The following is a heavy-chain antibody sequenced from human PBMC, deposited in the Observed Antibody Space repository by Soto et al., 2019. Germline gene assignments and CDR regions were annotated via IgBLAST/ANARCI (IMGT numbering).Heavy chain of an antibody. V-gene: IGHV1-2*04. J-gene: IGHJ4*02. Sequence: QVQLVQSGAEVKKPGASVKVSCKASGYTFTGYSMHWVRQDPGQGLEWIGWINPNSGGTNYAQKFQGWVTMTRDTPISPAYRERGRVRSDDTAVYYCASSWRGVDYYDSSGYYPLDYWGQGTLVTVSS. CDR1: GYTFTGYS. D-gene: IGHD3-22*01. CDR2: INPNSGGT. CDR3: ASSWRGVDYYDSSGYYPLDY.